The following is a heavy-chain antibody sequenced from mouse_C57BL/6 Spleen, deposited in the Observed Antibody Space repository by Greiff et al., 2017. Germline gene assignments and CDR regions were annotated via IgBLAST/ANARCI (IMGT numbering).Heavy chain of an antibody. CDR3: ARPLYDYFAY. V-gene: IGHV5-17*01. J-gene: IGHJ3*01. CDR1: GFTFSDYG. CDR2: ISSGSSTI. Sequence: DVHLVESGGGLVKPGGSLKLSCAASGFTFSDYGMHWVRQAPEKGLEWVAYISSGSSTIYYADTVKGRFTISRDNAKNTLFLQMTSLRSEDTAMYYCARPLYDYFAYWGQGTLVTVSA. D-gene: IGHD2-4*01.